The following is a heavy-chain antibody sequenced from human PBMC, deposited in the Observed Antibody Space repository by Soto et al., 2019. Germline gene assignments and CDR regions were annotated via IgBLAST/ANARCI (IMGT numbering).Heavy chain of an antibody. CDR1: GFSFNSFA. Sequence: QVQLVESGGGVVQPGRSLRLSCAVSGFSFNSFAMHWVRQAPGKWLEWVAVISFDGSSKYYADSVKGRFTISRDNSRNTLALQMNSLRGDDTAGYYCARGDSGGPLGYCDYWGQGTLVTVSS. CDR3: ARGDSGGPLGYCDY. D-gene: IGHD2-15*01. V-gene: IGHV3-30-3*01. CDR2: ISFDGSSK. J-gene: IGHJ4*02.